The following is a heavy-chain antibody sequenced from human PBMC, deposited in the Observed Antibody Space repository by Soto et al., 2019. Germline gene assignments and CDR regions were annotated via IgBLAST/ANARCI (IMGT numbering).Heavy chain of an antibody. CDR2: IIPIFGTA. CDR1: GGTFSSYA. Sequence: QVQLVQSGAEVKKPGSSVKVSCKASGGTFSSYAISWVRQAPGQGLEWMGGIIPIFGTANYAQKFQGRVTITADESTSTAYMELGSLRSEDTAVYYCARDIIQWLALYDAFDIWGQGTMVTVSS. D-gene: IGHD6-19*01. J-gene: IGHJ3*02. V-gene: IGHV1-69*01. CDR3: ARDIIQWLALYDAFDI.